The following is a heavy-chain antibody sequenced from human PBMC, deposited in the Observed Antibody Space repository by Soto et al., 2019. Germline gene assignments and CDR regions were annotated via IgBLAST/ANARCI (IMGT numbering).Heavy chain of an antibody. CDR2: ISYDGSNK. CDR3: AKPPAAGLDY. CDR1: GFTFSSYG. J-gene: IGHJ4*02. Sequence: QVQLVESGGGVVQPGRSLRLSCAASGFTFSSYGMHWVRQAPGKGLEWVAVISYDGSNKYYADSVKGRFTISRDNSKNAVYLQMNSLRAEDTAVYYCAKPPAAGLDYWGQGTLVTVSS. D-gene: IGHD6-13*01. V-gene: IGHV3-30*18.